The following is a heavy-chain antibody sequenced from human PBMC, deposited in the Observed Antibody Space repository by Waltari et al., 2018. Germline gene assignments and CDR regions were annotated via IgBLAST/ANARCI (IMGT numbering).Heavy chain of an antibody. Sequence: QVQLQQWGAGLLKPSETLSLTCAASGGSFSGYYWSWIRPPPGKGREWFGEVNQNGSSSYNASHKSQVTIAVDTSKKQFSLKLSSVTAADTAVYYCAITMIRGTPGDYYYMNVWGKGTTVTVSS. CDR3: AITMIRGTPGDYYYMNV. CDR2: VNQNGSS. J-gene: IGHJ6*03. V-gene: IGHV4-34*01. D-gene: IGHD3-10*01. CDR1: GGSFSGYY.